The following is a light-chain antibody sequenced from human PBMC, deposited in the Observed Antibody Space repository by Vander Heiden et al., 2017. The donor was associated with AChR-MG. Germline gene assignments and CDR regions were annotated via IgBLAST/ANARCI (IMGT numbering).Light chain of an antibody. V-gene: IGLV4-69*01. CDR3: QTWGTGVV. Sequence: QLVVTQSPSASASLGASVKLTCILSSGNSSYTIAWHQQQPQKGPRYLMKLNNDGSHSKGDGIPDRFSGSSSGAERYLTISSLQSEDEADYYCQTWGTGVVFGGGTKLTVL. CDR2: LNNDGSH. CDR1: SGNSSYT. J-gene: IGLJ2*01.